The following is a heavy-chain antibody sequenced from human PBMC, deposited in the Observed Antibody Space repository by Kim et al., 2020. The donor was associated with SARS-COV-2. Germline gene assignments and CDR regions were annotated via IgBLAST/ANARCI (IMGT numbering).Heavy chain of an antibody. CDR2: SGST. V-gene: IGHV4-34*01. CDR3: ARGHAFDI. Sequence: SGSTNYTPSLTSRVTISVDTSKNEFSLKLSSVTAADTAVYYCARGHAFDIWGQGTMVTVSS. J-gene: IGHJ3*02.